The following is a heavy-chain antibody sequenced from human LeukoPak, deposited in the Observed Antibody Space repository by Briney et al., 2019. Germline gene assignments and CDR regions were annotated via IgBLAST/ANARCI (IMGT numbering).Heavy chain of an antibody. CDR2: INHSGGT. J-gene: IGHJ4*02. Sequence: PSETLSLTCAVYGGSFSGYYWSWIRQSPGKGLESIGEINHSGGTNYSPSLKSRVSISVDTSMNQFSLKLSSVTAADTAVYYCARGIVGATRGLFDYWGQGMLVTVSS. D-gene: IGHD1-26*01. CDR1: GGSFSGYY. CDR3: ARGIVGATRGLFDY. V-gene: IGHV4-34*01.